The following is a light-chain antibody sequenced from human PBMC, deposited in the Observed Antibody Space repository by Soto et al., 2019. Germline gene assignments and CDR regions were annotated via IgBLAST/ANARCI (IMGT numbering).Light chain of an antibody. CDR1: QGIATY. J-gene: IGKJ2*01. CDR3: LQINSYPYT. CDR2: AAS. Sequence: IQLTQYQSSLPASVGDRGTITCRASQGIATYLACTQQKPGKAPKLLIYAASSVQSGVPSGFSGSGSGTDFTLTISSLQPEDFATYFFLQINSYPYTCGQGTKLEIK. V-gene: IGKV1-9*01.